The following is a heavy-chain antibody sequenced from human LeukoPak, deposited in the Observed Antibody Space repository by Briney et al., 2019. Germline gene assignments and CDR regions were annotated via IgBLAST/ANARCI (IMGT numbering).Heavy chain of an antibody. CDR1: GYTFTGYY. V-gene: IGHV1-2*02. Sequence: ASVKVSCKASGYTFTGYYMHWARQAPGQGLEWMGWINPNSGGTNYVQKFQGGVTMTRDTSISTAYMELSRLRSDDTAVYYCARDTARITIFGVAKYMDVWGKGTTVTVSS. D-gene: IGHD3-3*01. CDR2: INPNSGGT. CDR3: ARDTARITIFGVAKYMDV. J-gene: IGHJ6*03.